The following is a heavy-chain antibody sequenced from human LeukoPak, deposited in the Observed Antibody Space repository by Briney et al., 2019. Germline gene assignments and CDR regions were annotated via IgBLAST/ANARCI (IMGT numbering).Heavy chain of an antibody. V-gene: IGHV4-34*01. CDR2: INHSGST. D-gene: IGHD1-26*01. J-gene: IGHJ6*02. CDR3: ARHFSGSYLYGMDV. CDR1: GGSFSGYY. Sequence: SETLSLTCAVYGGSFSGYYWSWIRQPPGKGLEWIGEINHSGSTNYNPSLKSRVTISVDTSKNQFSLKLSSVTAADTAVYYCARHFSGSYLYGMDVWGQGTTVTV.